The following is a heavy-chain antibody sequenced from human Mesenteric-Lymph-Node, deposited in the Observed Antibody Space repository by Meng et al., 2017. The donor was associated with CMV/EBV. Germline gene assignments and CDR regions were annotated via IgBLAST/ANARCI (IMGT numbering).Heavy chain of an antibody. J-gene: IGHJ6*02. CDR1: GFTFEDHA. CDR2: VSWNSDNI. Sequence: GGSLRLSCAASGFTFEDHAMHWVRQGPGKGLEWVAGVSWNSDNIDYADSVKGRFSISRDNANYSLYLQMNNLRPEDTALHYCAKDLSTGTTRPSSYFYYGLDVWGQGTTVTVSS. CDR3: AKDLSTGTTRPSSYFYYGLDV. D-gene: IGHD1-7*01. V-gene: IGHV3-9*01.